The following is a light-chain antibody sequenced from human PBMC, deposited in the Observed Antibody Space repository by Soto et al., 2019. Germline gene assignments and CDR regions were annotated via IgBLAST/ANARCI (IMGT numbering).Light chain of an antibody. CDR1: SSDVGAHNF. V-gene: IGLV2-8*01. J-gene: IGLJ1*01. Sequence: QSVLTQPPSASGSPGQSVTFSCTGTSSDVGAHNFVSWHQQHPGKAPKLMIYEVSKRPSGVPDRFSGSKSGNTASLTVPGLQAEDEADYYCSSYAGSNNYVFGPGTKVTVL. CDR2: EVS. CDR3: SSYAGSNNYV.